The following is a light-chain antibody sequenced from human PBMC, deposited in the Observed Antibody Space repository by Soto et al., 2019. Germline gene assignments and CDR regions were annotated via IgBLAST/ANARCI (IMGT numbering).Light chain of an antibody. Sequence: DIVLTQSPATLSLSPGERVTLSCSTSQSVSSYLAWYRQKPGQAPRLLIHDVSNSATDITARFSGSGSGTHFTLAISSLEPADFVTYYCQQRSAWPYTFGQGTKLEI. CDR3: QQRSAWPYT. CDR2: DVS. J-gene: IGKJ2*01. V-gene: IGKV3-11*01. CDR1: QSVSSY.